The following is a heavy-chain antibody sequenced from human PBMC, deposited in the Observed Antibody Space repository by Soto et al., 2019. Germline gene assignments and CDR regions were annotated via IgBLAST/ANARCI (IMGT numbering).Heavy chain of an antibody. CDR3: ARAGSSWEHYFDY. D-gene: IGHD6-13*01. J-gene: IGHJ4*02. CDR2: INAGNGNT. CDR1: GYTFTSYA. V-gene: IGHV1-3*01. Sequence: ASVKVSCKASGYTFTSYAMHWVRQAPGQRLEWMGWINAGNGNTKYSQKFQGRVTITRDTSASTAYMELSSLGSEDTAVYYCARAGSSWEHYFDYWGQGTLVTVSS.